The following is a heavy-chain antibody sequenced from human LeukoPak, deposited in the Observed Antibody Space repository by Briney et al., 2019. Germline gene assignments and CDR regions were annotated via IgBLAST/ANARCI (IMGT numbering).Heavy chain of an antibody. CDR3: ARDGVSIVGATHTFDY. CDR2: ISYDGSNK. J-gene: IGHJ4*02. V-gene: IGHV3-30*01. Sequence: PARSLRLSCAASGFTFSSYAMHWVRQAPATGLERVAVISYDGSNKYYADSVKGRFTISRDNSKNTLYLQMNSLRAEDTAVYYCARDGVSIVGATHTFDYWGQGTLVTVSS. CDR1: GFTFSSYA. D-gene: IGHD1-26*01.